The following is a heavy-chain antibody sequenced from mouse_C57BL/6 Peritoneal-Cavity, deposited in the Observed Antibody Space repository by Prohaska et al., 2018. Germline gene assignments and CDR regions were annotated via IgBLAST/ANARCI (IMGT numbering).Heavy chain of an antibody. Sequence: HGKSLEWIGYINPNNGGTSYNQKFKGKATLTVNKSSSTAYMELRSLTSEDSAVYYCARPLRRVATGYFDVWGTGTTVTVSS. D-gene: IGHD1-1*01. J-gene: IGHJ1*03. V-gene: IGHV1-22*01. CDR3: ARPLRRVATGYFDV. CDR2: INPNNGGT.